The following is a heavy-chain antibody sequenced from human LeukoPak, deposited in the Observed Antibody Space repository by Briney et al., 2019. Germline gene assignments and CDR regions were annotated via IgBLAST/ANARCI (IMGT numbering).Heavy chain of an antibody. V-gene: IGHV3-73*01. CDR2: IRSKANSYAT. CDR1: GFTFSGSA. J-gene: IGHJ4*02. Sequence: GGSLRLSCAASGFTFSGSAMHWVRQASGKGLEWVGRIRSKANSYATAYAASVKGRLTISRDDSKNTAYLQMNSLKTEDTAVYYCLTMPPRYWGQGTLVTVSS. D-gene: IGHD2/OR15-2a*01. CDR3: LTMPPRY.